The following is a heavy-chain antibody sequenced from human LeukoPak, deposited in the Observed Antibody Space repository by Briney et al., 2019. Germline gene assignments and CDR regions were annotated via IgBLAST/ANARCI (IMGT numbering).Heavy chain of an antibody. Sequence: HSGGSLRLSCAASGFTFSSYAMHWVRQAPGKVLEWVAVISYDGSNKYYADSVKGRFTISRDNSKNTLYLQMNSLRAEDTAVYYCARVWSWGLQPMPFDYWGQGTLVTVSS. V-gene: IGHV3-30-3*01. D-gene: IGHD1-26*01. CDR3: ARVWSWGLQPMPFDY. J-gene: IGHJ4*02. CDR2: ISYDGSNK. CDR1: GFTFSSYA.